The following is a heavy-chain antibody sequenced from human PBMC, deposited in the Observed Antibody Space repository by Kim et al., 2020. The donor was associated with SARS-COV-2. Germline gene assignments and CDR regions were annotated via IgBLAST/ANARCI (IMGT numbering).Heavy chain of an antibody. CDR2: MSFDGNNE. CDR3: ARREDHDEPKYSPQT. CDR1: GFTFSRYG. D-gene: IGHD1-26*01. J-gene: IGHJ3*01. V-gene: IGHV3-33*01. Sequence: GGSLRLSCEASGFTFSRYGMHWVRQAPGKGLEWVAAMSFDGNNEYYADSVKGRFTISRDNSKNTQYLQMNSLGAEDTAVYYCARREDHDEPKYSPQTWGRGTTVTVSS.